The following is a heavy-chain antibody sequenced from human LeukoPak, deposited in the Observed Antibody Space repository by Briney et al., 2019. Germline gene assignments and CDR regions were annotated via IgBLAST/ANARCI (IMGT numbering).Heavy chain of an antibody. CDR1: GGSISSYY. CDR3: ARHNYYSNYGDWFDP. V-gene: IGHV4-59*08. Sequence: SETLSLTCTVSGGSISSYYWSWIRQPPGKGLEWIGHIYYSGSTNYNPSLKSRVTISVDTSKNQFSLKLSSVTAADTAVYYCARHNYYSNYGDWFDPWGQGTLVTVSS. CDR2: IYYSGST. D-gene: IGHD4-11*01. J-gene: IGHJ5*02.